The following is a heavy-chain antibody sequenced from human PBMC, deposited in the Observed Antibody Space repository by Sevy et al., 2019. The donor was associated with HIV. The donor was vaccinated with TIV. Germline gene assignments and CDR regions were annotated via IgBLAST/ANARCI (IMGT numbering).Heavy chain of an antibody. J-gene: IGHJ6*03. V-gene: IGHV3-23*01. D-gene: IGHD3-10*01. Sequence: GGSLRLSCAASGFTFSSYVMSWVRQAPGKGLEWVSAISGSGGSTYYADSVKGRFTISRDNSKNTLYLQMNSLRAEDTAVYYCANYYGSGSYSHRYMDVWGKGTTVTVSS. CDR2: ISGSGGST. CDR3: ANYYGSGSYSHRYMDV. CDR1: GFTFSSYV.